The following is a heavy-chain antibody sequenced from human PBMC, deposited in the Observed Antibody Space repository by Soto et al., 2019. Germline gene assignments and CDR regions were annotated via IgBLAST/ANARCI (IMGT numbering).Heavy chain of an antibody. D-gene: IGHD2-2*02. V-gene: IGHV4-59*01. J-gene: IGHJ6*02. Sequence: QVQLQESGPGLVKSSETLSLTCTVSGGSISNYYWSWLRQPPGKGLDWIGYIYYSGSTNYNTSLKSRVAISVDTSKNQFSLKLSSVTAADTAVYYCASNYCSSSSCYTPYYHGMDVWGQGSTVTVSS. CDR3: ASNYCSSSSCYTPYYHGMDV. CDR1: GGSISNYY. CDR2: IYYSGST.